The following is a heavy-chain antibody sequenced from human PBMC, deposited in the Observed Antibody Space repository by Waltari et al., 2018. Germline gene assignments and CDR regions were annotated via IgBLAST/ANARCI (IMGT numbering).Heavy chain of an antibody. CDR1: GYTFTSYD. CDR2: VNPNSGNT. Sequence: QVQLVQSGAEVKKPGASVKVSCKASGYTFTSYDINWVRQAPGQGLEWMGWVNPNSGNTGYAQKCQGIVTITRNTSISTAYMELSSLRSEDTAVYYCARVMTTVRGGGLRYWGQGTLVTVSS. D-gene: IGHD4-4*01. V-gene: IGHV1-8*03. CDR3: ARVMTTVRGGGLRY. J-gene: IGHJ4*02.